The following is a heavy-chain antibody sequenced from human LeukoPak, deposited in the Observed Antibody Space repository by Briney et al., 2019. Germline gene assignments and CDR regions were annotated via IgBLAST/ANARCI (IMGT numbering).Heavy chain of an antibody. D-gene: IGHD2-15*01. Sequence: GGSLRLSCAASGFTFSNAWMSWVRQAPGKGLEWVGRIKSKTDGGTTDYAAPVKGRFTISRDDSKNTLYLQMNSLKTEDTAVYYCTTRYRSGGSCYLDDAFDIWGQGTMVTVSS. CDR3: TTRYRSGGSCYLDDAFDI. CDR1: GFTFSNAW. CDR2: IKSKTDGGTT. V-gene: IGHV3-15*01. J-gene: IGHJ3*02.